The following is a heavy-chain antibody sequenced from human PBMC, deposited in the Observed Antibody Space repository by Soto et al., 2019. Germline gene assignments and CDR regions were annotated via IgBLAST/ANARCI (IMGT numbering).Heavy chain of an antibody. CDR2: ISSSSSYI. J-gene: IGHJ4*02. D-gene: IGHD3-3*01. Sequence: PGGSLRLSCAASGFTFSSYSMNWVRQAPGKGLEWVSSISSSSSYIYYADSVKGRFTISRDNAKNSLYLQMNSLRDEDTAVYYCSRVAYDFWSGLFPSLDYWGQGTLVTVSS. V-gene: IGHV3-21*01. CDR3: SRVAYDFWSGLFPSLDY. CDR1: GFTFSSYS.